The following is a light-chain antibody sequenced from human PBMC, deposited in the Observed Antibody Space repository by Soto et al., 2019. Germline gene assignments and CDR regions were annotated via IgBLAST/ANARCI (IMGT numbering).Light chain of an antibody. CDR1: QSVGSN. J-gene: IGKJ1*01. Sequence: EIVVTQSPATLSVSPGERATLSCRASQSVGSNLAWYQQRPGQAPRLLIYGASPRATGIPARFSGSGSGTGFTLTISSLQSEDFAVYYCQEYNNWPPWTFGQGTKVDIK. V-gene: IGKV3-15*01. CDR2: GAS. CDR3: QEYNNWPPWT.